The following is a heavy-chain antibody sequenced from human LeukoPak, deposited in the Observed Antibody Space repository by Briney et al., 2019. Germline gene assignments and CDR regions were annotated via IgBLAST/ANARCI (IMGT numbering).Heavy chain of an antibody. J-gene: IGHJ4*02. D-gene: IGHD1-14*01. Sequence: GGSLRLSCAASGFTFSDYYMSWIRRAPGKGLEWVSYISSSGSTIYYADSVKGRFTISRDNAKNSLYLQMNSLRAEDTAVYYCARVGSQWITSQSLCDWGQGTLVTVSS. CDR3: ARVGSQWITSQSLCD. V-gene: IGHV3-11*01. CDR2: ISSSGSTI. CDR1: GFTFSDYY.